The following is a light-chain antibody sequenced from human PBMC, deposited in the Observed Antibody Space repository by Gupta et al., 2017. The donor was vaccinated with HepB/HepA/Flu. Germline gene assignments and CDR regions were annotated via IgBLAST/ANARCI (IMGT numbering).Light chain of an antibody. J-gene: IGLJ3*02. CDR1: SSNIGKNP. CDR3: AAWDDSLTGLWV. V-gene: IGLV1-44*01. Sequence: QSVLTQPPLASGTPGERVTISCTGSSSNIGKNPVNWYRQFPGTAPKLLIFGNFQRPSGVPARFSGSKSGTSASLAISGLQSDDEAHYYCAAWDDSLTGLWVFGGGTKLAVL. CDR2: GNF.